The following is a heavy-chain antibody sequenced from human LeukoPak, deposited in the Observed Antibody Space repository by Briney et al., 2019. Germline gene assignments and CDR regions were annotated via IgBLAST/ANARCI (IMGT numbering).Heavy chain of an antibody. D-gene: IGHD3-10*01. CDR1: GGSVSRGTYY. CDR3: ARGRIAMVRGVLYYYYYGMDV. V-gene: IGHV4-61*01. CDR2: IYYSGST. J-gene: IGHJ6*04. Sequence: PSETLSLTCTVSGGSVSRGTYYWSWIRQPPGKGLEWIGYIYYSGSTNYNPSLKSRVIISVDTSKNQLSLKLSSVTAADTAVYYCARGRIAMVRGVLYYYYYGMDVWGKGTTVTVSS.